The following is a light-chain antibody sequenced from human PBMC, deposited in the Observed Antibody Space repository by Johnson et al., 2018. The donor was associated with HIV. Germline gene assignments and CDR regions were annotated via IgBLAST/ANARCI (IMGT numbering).Light chain of an antibody. J-gene: IGLJ1*01. CDR3: GTWDSSLSTGYV. CDR2: ENN. V-gene: IGLV1-51*02. Sequence: QSVLTQPPSVSAAPGQKVTISCSGGGSNIEVNSVSWYQQLPGTAPRVLIYENNKRPSGIPDRFSGSKSGTSATLGITGLQTGDEADYCCGTWDSSLSTGYVFGTGTKVTVL. CDR1: GSNIEVNS.